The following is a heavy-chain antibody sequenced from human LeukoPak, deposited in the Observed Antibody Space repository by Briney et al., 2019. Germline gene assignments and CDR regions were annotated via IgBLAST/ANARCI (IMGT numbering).Heavy chain of an antibody. J-gene: IGHJ4*02. Sequence: PSETLSLTCTVSGGSVGSGSYYWSWIRQPPGKGLEWIGYIYYSGSTNYNPSLKSRVTISVDTSKNQFSLKLSSVTAADTAVYYCARVVRNTRPRQQLVGRRGYFDYWGQGTLVTVSS. V-gene: IGHV4-61*01. CDR1: GGSVGSGSYY. CDR2: IYYSGST. CDR3: ARVVRNTRPRQQLVGRRGYFDY. D-gene: IGHD6-13*01.